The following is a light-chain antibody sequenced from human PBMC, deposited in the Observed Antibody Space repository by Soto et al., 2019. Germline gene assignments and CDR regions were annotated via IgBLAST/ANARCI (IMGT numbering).Light chain of an antibody. Sequence: QSALTQPASVSGSPGQSISISCTGSISDVGGSNYVSWYQQHPGKAPKLLIYDVTGRPSGISDSFSGSKSGTTASLIISGLQADDEADYYCTSPTGSSTLVFGSGTKGTVL. CDR3: TSPTGSSTLV. CDR1: ISDVGGSNY. V-gene: IGLV2-14*03. CDR2: DVT. J-gene: IGLJ1*01.